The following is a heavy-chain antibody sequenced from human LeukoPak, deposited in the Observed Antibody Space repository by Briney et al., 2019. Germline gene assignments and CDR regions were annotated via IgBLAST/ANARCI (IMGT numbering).Heavy chain of an antibody. CDR2: IYSGGGT. Sequence: GGSLRLSCAASGFTVSSNYISWVRKAPGKGLEWVSVIYSGGGTYYADSVKGRFTMSRDKTKNTLYLQMNSLRAEDTAVYYCAKAVGSQYYDSSGYYFPYWGQGTLVTVSS. CDR1: GFTVSSNY. J-gene: IGHJ4*02. CDR3: AKAVGSQYYDSSGYYFPY. D-gene: IGHD3-22*01. V-gene: IGHV3-53*01.